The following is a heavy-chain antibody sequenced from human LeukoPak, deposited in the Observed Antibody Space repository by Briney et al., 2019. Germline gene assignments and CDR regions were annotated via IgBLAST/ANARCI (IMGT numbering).Heavy chain of an antibody. CDR3: ARPGQLGSLYYGMDV. J-gene: IGHJ6*02. Sequence: PSETLSLTCAVYGGSFSGYYWSWIRQPPGKGLEWIGEINHSGSTNYNPSLKSRVTISVDTSKNQFSLKVSSVTAADTAVYYCARPGQLGSLYYGMDVWGQGTTVTVS. D-gene: IGHD3-10*01. CDR2: INHSGST. V-gene: IGHV4-34*01. CDR1: GGSFSGYY.